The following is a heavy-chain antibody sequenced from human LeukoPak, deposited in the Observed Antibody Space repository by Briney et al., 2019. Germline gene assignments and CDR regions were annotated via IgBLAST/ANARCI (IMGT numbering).Heavy chain of an antibody. J-gene: IGHJ4*02. V-gene: IGHV3-23*01. CDR1: GFTFSSYG. Sequence: GGSLRLSCAASGFTFSSYGMHWVRPAPGKGLEWVSGISGSGGSTHYADSVKGRFTISRDNSKNTLYLQVNSLRAEDTALYYCAKDQTPYGSGSYSPIDYWGQGTLVTVSS. D-gene: IGHD3-10*01. CDR2: ISGSGGST. CDR3: AKDQTPYGSGSYSPIDY.